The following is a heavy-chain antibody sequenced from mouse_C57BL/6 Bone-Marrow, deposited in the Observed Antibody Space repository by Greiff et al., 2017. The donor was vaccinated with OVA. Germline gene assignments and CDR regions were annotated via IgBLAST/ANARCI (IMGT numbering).Heavy chain of an antibody. CDR1: GYTFTSYW. J-gene: IGHJ2*01. Sequence: QVQLKQPGAELVKPGASVKLSCKASGYTFTSYWMHWVKQRPGQGLEWIGMIHPNSGSTNYNEKFKSKATLTVDKSSSTAYMQLSSLTSEDSAVYYCAHPRYGSPYYFDYWGQGTTLTVSS. D-gene: IGHD2-10*02. CDR2: IHPNSGST. CDR3: AHPRYGSPYYFDY. V-gene: IGHV1-64*01.